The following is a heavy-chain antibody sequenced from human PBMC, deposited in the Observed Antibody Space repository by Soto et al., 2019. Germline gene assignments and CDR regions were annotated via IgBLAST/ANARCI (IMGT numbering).Heavy chain of an antibody. CDR1: GVTFSDAW. CDR2: IKSKAAGETP. J-gene: IGHJ3*01. Sequence: PGGSLRLSCAVSGVTFSDAWLKWVRQAPGKGLEWVGRIKSKAAGETPEYAAPVKGRFSISRDDSKNTVYLHMNSLKTEDTAVYYCSWQGRGNHDVSDVWGQGTMVTVSS. V-gene: IGHV3-15*07. CDR3: SWQGRGNHDVSDV. D-gene: IGHD3-16*01.